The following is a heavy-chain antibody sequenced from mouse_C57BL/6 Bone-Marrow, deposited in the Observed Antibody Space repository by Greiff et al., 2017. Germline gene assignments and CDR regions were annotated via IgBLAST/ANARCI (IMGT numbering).Heavy chain of an antibody. J-gene: IGHJ3*01. Sequence: QVQLQQSGAELVMPGASVKLSCTASGYTFTSYWMHWVKQRPGQGLEWIGEIDPSDSYTNYNQKFKGKSTLTVDKSSSTAYMKLSSLTSEDSAVYYCARGLMDYWGQGTLVTVSA. CDR1: GYTFTSYW. D-gene: IGHD2-3*01. CDR2: IDPSDSYT. V-gene: IGHV1-69*01. CDR3: ARGLMDY.